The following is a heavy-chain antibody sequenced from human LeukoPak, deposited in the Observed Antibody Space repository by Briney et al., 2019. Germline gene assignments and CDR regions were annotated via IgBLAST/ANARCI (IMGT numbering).Heavy chain of an antibody. D-gene: IGHD3-10*01. CDR2: LSGSGGGT. CDR3: AKRGVVIRVFLVGFHKEAYYFDS. J-gene: IGHJ4*02. V-gene: IGHV3-23*01. Sequence: GGSLRLSCAVSGITLSNYGMSWVRQAPGKGLEWVAGLSGSGGGTNYADSVQGLFTISRDNPKNTLYLQMNSLRAEDTGVYFCAKRGVVIRVFLVGFHKEAYYFDSWGQGALVTVSS. CDR1: GITLSNYG.